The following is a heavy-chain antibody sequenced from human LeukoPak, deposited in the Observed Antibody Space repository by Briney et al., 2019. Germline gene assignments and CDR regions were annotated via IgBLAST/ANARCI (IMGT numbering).Heavy chain of an antibody. CDR2: IYSDGST. Sequence: PGGSLRLSCAASGFTVSNNYMNWVRQAPGKGLEWVSGIYSDGSTYYAASVKGRFTISRDNSKNTLYLQMNSLRAEDTAVYYCARGSYCSGGSCYPLFDYWGQGTLVTVSS. D-gene: IGHD2-15*01. CDR1: GFTVSNNY. V-gene: IGHV3-53*01. J-gene: IGHJ4*02. CDR3: ARGSYCSGGSCYPLFDY.